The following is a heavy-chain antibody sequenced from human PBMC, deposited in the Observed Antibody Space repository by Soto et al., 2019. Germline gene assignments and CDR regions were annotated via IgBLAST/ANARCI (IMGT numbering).Heavy chain of an antibody. CDR3: ARSGRYYYYYGMDV. J-gene: IGHJ6*02. V-gene: IGHV5-10-1*01. CDR1: GYIFTSYW. CDR2: IDPSDSYT. Sequence: GESLKISCNGSGYIFTSYWISWIRQMPGKGLEWMGRIDPSDSYTNYRPSFQGHVTISADKSISTAYLQWSSLKASDTAMYYCARSGRYYYYYGMDVWGQGTTVTVSS. D-gene: IGHD1-26*01.